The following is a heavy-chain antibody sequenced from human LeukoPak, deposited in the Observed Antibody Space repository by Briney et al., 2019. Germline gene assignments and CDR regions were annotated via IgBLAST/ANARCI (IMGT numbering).Heavy chain of an antibody. CDR2: INPNDGDT. CDR1: GYTFTDYY. J-gene: IGHJ6*04. V-gene: IGHV1-2*02. CDR3: ARGMVRGVIIKPYYYYGMDV. Sequence: GASVKVSCKASGYTFTDYYMHWVRQAPGQGFEWMGWINPNDGDTNYAQKFQGRVTMTRDTSTSTVYMELSSLRSEDTAVYYCARGMVRGVIIKPYYYYGMDVWGKGTTVTVSS. D-gene: IGHD3-10*01.